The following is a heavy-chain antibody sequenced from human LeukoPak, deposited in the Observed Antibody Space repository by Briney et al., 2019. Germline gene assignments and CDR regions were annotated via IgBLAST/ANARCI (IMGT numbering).Heavy chain of an antibody. D-gene: IGHD5-18*01. CDR3: AREYSYGRLDY. CDR1: GYSIGSGYY. V-gene: IGHV4-38-2*02. CDR2: IYHDGST. J-gene: IGHJ4*02. Sequence: SETLSLTCAVSGYSIGSGYYWGWIRQPPGQGLEWIGSIYHDGSTYNHPSLKSRVSISVDTSKKQFSLKLSSVTAADTAVYYCAREYSYGRLDYWGQGTLVTVSS.